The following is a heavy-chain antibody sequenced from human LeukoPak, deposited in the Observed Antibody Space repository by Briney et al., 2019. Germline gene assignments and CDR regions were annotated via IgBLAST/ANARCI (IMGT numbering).Heavy chain of an antibody. CDR3: AKGRFYYDSSGYYYEFDY. Sequence: GGSLRLSCAASGFTFTSYGMHWVRQAPGKGLEWVAVVWYDGSNKYYADSVKGRFTISRDNSKNTLYLQMNSLRPEDTAVYYCAKGRFYYDSSGYYYEFDYWGQGTLVTVSS. V-gene: IGHV3-30*02. J-gene: IGHJ4*02. CDR2: VWYDGSNK. D-gene: IGHD3-22*01. CDR1: GFTFTSYG.